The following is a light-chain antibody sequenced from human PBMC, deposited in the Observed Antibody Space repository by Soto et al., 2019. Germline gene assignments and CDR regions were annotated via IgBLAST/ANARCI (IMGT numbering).Light chain of an antibody. CDR1: HSIDNY. CDR2: AAS. CDR3: QQCSCIPPT. Sequence: QMTQSAASLSVSKGDRVTITCRASHSIDNYLSCYQKKPGTARKLLIYAASKLQRGVSSRCSGGGSGTVITITIDSLQADDVVSYCCQQCSCIPPTFGQGAKVAIK. V-gene: IGKV1-39*01. J-gene: IGKJ1*01.